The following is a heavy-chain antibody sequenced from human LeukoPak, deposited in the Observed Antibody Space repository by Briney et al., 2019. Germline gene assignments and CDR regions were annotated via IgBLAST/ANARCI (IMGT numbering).Heavy chain of an antibody. J-gene: IGHJ4*02. CDR2: IRSGGSTK. D-gene: IGHD2-2*01. CDR1: GFIFSNYG. V-gene: IGHV3-30*02. Sequence: PGGSLRLSCAASGFIFSNYGMHWVRQAPGKGLEWVAFIRSGGSTKYYADPVKGRFTISRDNSKNTLFLQMNSLRVEDTGVFYCVKERGSTTWLGSYWGQGTLVTVSS. CDR3: VKERGSTTWLGSY.